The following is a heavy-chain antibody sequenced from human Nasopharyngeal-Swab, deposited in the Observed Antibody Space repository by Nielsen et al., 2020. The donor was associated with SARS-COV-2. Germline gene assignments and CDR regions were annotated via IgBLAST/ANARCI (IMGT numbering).Heavy chain of an antibody. Sequence: GGSLPLSCAASGFTFSSYWMHWVRQAQGKGLVWVSRINSDGSSTSYADSVKGRFTISRDNAKNTLYLQMNSLIAEATSVYYCARGANYYDSSGYHSDRYFDLWGRGTLVTVSS. CDR1: GFTFSSYW. J-gene: IGHJ2*01. CDR3: ARGANYYDSSGYHSDRYFDL. V-gene: IGHV3-74*01. D-gene: IGHD3-22*01. CDR2: INSDGSST.